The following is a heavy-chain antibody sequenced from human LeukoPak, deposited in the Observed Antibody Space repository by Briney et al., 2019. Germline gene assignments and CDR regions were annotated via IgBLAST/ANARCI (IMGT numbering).Heavy chain of an antibody. V-gene: IGHV1-18*04. CDR1: GYTFTSYG. Sequence: GASVKVSSKASGYTFTSYGISSVRQTPGQGLEWMGRISAYNGNTNYTQKLQGRVTMTTDTSTSTGYMVLRSLRSDDTAVYYCARDRLDYWGQGTLVTVSS. CDR3: ARDRLDY. CDR2: ISAYNGNT. J-gene: IGHJ4*02.